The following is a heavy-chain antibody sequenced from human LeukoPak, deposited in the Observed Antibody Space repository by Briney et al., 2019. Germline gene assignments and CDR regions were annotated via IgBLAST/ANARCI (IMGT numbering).Heavy chain of an antibody. D-gene: IGHD1-14*01. CDR1: GGTFSSYA. V-gene: IGHV1-69*13. CDR3: AREAGPVEFDY. CDR2: IIPIFGTA. J-gene: IGHJ4*02. Sequence: SVKVSCKASGGTFSSYAISWVRQAPGQGLEWMGGIIPIFGTANYAQKFQGRVTITADESTSTAYMELRSLRSDDTAVYYCAREAGPVEFDYWGQGTLVTVSS.